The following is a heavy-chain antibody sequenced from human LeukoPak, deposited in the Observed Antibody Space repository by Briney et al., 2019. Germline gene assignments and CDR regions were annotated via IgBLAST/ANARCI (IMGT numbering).Heavy chain of an antibody. Sequence: SETLSLTCTVSGGSISSGGYYWSWISRHPGKGLEWIGYIYYSGSTYYNPSLKSRVTISVDTSKNQFSLKLSSVTAADTAVYYCASILWFGESNDYWGQGTLVTVSS. CDR2: IYYSGST. CDR3: ASILWFGESNDY. D-gene: IGHD3-10*01. V-gene: IGHV4-31*03. CDR1: GGSISSGGYY. J-gene: IGHJ4*02.